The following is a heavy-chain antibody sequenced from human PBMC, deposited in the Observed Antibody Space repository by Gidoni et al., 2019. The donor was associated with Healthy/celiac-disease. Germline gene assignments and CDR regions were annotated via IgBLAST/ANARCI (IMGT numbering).Heavy chain of an antibody. CDR1: GGSISSGGYY. D-gene: IGHD6-13*01. Sequence: QVQLQESGPGLVKPSQTLYLTCTVAGGSISSGGYYWSWIRQHPGKGLEWIGYIYYSGSTYYTPSLTSRVTISVDTSKNQFSLKLSSVPAADTAVYYCARAPGIAAAGPYDFDYWGQGTLVTVSS. J-gene: IGHJ4*02. CDR2: IYYSGST. CDR3: ARAPGIAAAGPYDFDY. V-gene: IGHV4-31*03.